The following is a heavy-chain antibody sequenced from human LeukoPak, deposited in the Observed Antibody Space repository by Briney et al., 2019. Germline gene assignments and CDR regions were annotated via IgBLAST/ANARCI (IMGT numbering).Heavy chain of an antibody. CDR3: ARANYYDSSGYYPNYFDY. CDR2: IYYSGST. Sequence: PSETLSLTCTVSGGSISSYYWSWIRQPPGKGLEWIGYIYYSGSTNYNPSLKSRVTISVDTSKNQFSLKLSSVTAADTAVYYCARANYYDSSGYYPNYFDYWGQGTLVTVSS. V-gene: IGHV4-59*01. D-gene: IGHD3-22*01. J-gene: IGHJ4*02. CDR1: GGSISSYY.